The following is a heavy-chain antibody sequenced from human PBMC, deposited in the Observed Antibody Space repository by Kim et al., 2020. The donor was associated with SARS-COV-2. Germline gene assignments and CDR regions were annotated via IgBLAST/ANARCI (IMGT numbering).Heavy chain of an antibody. CDR2: IRSKAYGGTT. CDR1: GFTFGDYA. D-gene: IGHD3-3*01. Sequence: GGSLRLSCTASGFTFGDYAMSWVRQAPGKGLEWVGFIRSKAYGGTTEYAASVKGRFTISRDDSRSIAYLHMNSLKTEDTAVYYCTTTTISYEPYFFDYWGQGTLVTVSS. V-gene: IGHV3-49*04. J-gene: IGHJ4*02. CDR3: TTTTISYEPYFFDY.